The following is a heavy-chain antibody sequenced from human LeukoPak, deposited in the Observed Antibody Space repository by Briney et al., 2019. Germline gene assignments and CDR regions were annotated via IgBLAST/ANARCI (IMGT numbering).Heavy chain of an antibody. CDR3: ARDLYDSSGLASWFDP. CDR2: ISAYNGNT. V-gene: IGHV1-18*01. CDR1: GYTFTSYG. D-gene: IGHD3-22*01. J-gene: IGHJ5*02. Sequence: ASVKVSCKASGYTFTSYGISWVRQAPGQGLEWMGWISAYNGNTNYAQKLQGRVTMTTDTSTSTAYMELRSLRSDDTAVYYCARDLYDSSGLASWFDPWGQGTLVTVSS.